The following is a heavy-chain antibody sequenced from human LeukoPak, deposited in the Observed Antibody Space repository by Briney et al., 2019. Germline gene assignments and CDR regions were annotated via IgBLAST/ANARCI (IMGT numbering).Heavy chain of an antibody. V-gene: IGHV4-34*01. CDR2: INHSGST. CDR3: ARSGGSYHEGYFDY. CDR1: GGSFSGYY. D-gene: IGHD1-26*01. Sequence: KTSETLSLTCAAYGGSFSGYYWSWIRQPPGKGLEWIGEINHSGSTNYNPSLKSRVTISVDTSKNQFSLKLSSVTAADTAVYYCARSGGSYHEGYFDYWGQGTLVTVSS. J-gene: IGHJ4*02.